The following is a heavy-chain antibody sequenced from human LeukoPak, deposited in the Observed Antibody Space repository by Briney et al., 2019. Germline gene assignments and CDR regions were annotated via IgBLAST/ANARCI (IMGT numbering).Heavy chain of an antibody. D-gene: IGHD1-26*01. J-gene: IGHJ3*02. Sequence: GGSLRLSCAASGFTFSSYAMSWVRQAPGKGLEWFSVIYSGGSTYYADSVKGRFTISRDNSKNTLYLQMNSLRAEDTAVYYCAREREWGEGPTNDAFDIWGQGTMVTVSS. CDR2: IYSGGST. V-gene: IGHV3-53*01. CDR3: AREREWGEGPTNDAFDI. CDR1: GFTFSSYA.